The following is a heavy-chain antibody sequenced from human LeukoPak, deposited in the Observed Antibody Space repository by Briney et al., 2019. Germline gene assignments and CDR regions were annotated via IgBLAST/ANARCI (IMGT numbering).Heavy chain of an antibody. CDR1: GFTFSNYY. V-gene: IGHV3-11*01. CDR3: ARTTPGSVDV. CDR2: ISYSGSGI. D-gene: IGHD3-10*01. J-gene: IGHJ6*04. Sequence: KSGGSLTLSCAASGFTFSNYYMSWIRQAPGKGLEWISYISYSGSGIFYADSMKRRFTMSRANDKKLLYMQMYIPGADDAAVYYCARTTPGSVDVWGKGTTVTVSS.